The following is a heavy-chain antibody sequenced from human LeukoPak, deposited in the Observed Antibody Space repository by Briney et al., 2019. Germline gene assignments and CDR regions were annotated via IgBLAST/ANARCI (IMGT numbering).Heavy chain of an antibody. CDR2: INSDGSST. CDR3: ARQYSYDSSGYYPWDY. J-gene: IGHJ4*02. CDR1: GFTFSSYG. D-gene: IGHD3-22*01. V-gene: IGHV3-74*01. Sequence: PGGSLRLSCVASGFTFSSYGMDWVRQAPGKGLVWVSRINSDGSSTTYADSVKGRFTISRDNAENTLYLQMNSLRAEDTAMYYCARQYSYDSSGYYPWDYWGQGTLVTVSS.